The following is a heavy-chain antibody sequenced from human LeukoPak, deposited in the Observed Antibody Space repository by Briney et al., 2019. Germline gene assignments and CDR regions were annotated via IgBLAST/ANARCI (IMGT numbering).Heavy chain of an antibody. J-gene: IGHJ4*02. CDR2: ISYDGSNE. D-gene: IGHD6-19*01. V-gene: IGHV3-30-3*01. Sequence: GRSLRLSCAAPGFTFSNYPMHWDRQAPGKGLEWVAVISYDGSNEYYADSVKGRFTISRDNSKNTLYLQMNSLGAEDTAVYYCARDRVEIVVAGTVDCWGQGTLVTVSS. CDR1: GFTFSNYP. CDR3: ARDRVEIVVAGTVDC.